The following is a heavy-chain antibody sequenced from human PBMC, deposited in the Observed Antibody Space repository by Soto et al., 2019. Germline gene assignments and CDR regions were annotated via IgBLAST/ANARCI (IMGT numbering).Heavy chain of an antibody. D-gene: IGHD4-17*01. J-gene: IGHJ4*02. Sequence: QVQLQESGPGLVKPSETLSLTCTVSGGSISRYYWSWIRQPPGKGLEWIGYIYSSGSTNYNPSLKNRVPISGDPSKNQFSLKLSSVTAADTAFDFWAGQPKVTELYFGYRGQGTLVTVSS. CDR3: AGQPKVTELYFGY. CDR1: GGSISRYY. V-gene: IGHV4-59*08. CDR2: IYSSGST.